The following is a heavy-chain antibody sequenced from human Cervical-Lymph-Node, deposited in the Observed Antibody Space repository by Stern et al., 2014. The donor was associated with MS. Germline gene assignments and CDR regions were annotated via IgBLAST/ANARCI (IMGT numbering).Heavy chain of an antibody. CDR1: GYTLTELS. J-gene: IGHJ6*02. CDR2: FDPEDGET. D-gene: IGHD3-3*01. V-gene: IGHV1-24*01. Sequence: QLVQSGAEVKKPGASVKVSCKVSGYTLTELSMHWVRQAPGKGLEWMGGFDPEDGETMYAQKFQGRLTMTEDTSTDTAYMELSSLRSEDTAVYYCATDRDDFRSGYSAPTKGYGLDVWGQGTTVSVTS. CDR3: ATDRDDFRSGYSAPTKGYGLDV.